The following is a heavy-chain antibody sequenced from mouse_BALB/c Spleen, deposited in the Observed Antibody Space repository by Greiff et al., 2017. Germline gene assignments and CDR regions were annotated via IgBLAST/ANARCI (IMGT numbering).Heavy chain of an antibody. J-gene: IGHJ4*01. CDR2: IWAGGST. Sequence: QVQLKQSGPGLVAPSQSLSITCTVSGFSLTSYGVHWVRQPPGKGLEWLGVIWAGGSTNYNSALMSRLSISKDNSKSQVFLKMNSLQTDDTAMYYCARVWPTTGYAMDYWGQGTSVTVSS. CDR1: GFSLTSYG. V-gene: IGHV2-9*02. D-gene: IGHD1-1*01. CDR3: ARVWPTTGYAMDY.